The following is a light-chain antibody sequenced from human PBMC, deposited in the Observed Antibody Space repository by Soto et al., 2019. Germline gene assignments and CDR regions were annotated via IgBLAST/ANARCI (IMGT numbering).Light chain of an antibody. CDR3: QQSYSTLLP. CDR1: QSISSY. CDR2: GAS. Sequence: DIQMTQSPSSLSASVGDRVTITCRASQSISSYLNWYQQKPGKAPKLLIYGASSLQSGVPSRFSGSGSGTDFTLTISSLQPEDFATYYCQQSYSTLLPFGGGTKVEIK. V-gene: IGKV1-39*01. J-gene: IGKJ4*01.